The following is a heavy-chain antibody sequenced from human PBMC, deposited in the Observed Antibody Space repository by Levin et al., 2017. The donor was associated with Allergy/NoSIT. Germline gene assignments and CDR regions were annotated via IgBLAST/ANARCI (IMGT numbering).Heavy chain of an antibody. D-gene: IGHD7-27*01. Sequence: AGGSLRLSCAASGFTFSSYNMQWVRQAPGKGLEWVSYISSSSSTKYHADSVKGRFTISRDNAKNSLFLQMNSLRVEDTAVYYCARDVTATGGGHWGQGTLVTVSS. J-gene: IGHJ4*02. V-gene: IGHV3-48*01. CDR3: ARDVTATGGGH. CDR1: GFTFSSYN. CDR2: ISSSSSTK.